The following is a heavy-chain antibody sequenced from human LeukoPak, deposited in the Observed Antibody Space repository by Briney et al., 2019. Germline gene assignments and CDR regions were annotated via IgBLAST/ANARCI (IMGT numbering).Heavy chain of an antibody. CDR1: GDTFSGYY. V-gene: IGHV1-2*02. D-gene: IGHD2/OR15-2a*01. CDR2: INPNSGGT. Sequence: ASVKVSCKASGDTFSGYYIHWVRQAPGQGLEWMGWINPNSGGTTYAQKFQGRVTMTRDMSMSTVYMELSSLRSEDTAVYYCARDRRRIVTSFRTNWFDPWGQGTLVTVSS. J-gene: IGHJ5*02. CDR3: ARDRRRIVTSFRTNWFDP.